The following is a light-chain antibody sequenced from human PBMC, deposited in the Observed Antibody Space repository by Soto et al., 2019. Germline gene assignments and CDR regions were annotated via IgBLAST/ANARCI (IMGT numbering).Light chain of an antibody. CDR3: QQVNSYPLT. CDR1: QGISSS. Sequence: IQLTQPPSSLSASVGDRVTITCRASQGISSSLAWYQQTPGKAPKFLIYAASTLQSGVPARFSGSGSGTDFTLTISSLQPEDFATYYCQQVNSYPLTFGGGTKVDIK. J-gene: IGKJ4*01. CDR2: AAS. V-gene: IGKV1-9*01.